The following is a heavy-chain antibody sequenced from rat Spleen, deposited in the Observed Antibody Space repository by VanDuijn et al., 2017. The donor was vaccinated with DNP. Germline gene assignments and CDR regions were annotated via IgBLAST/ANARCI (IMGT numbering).Heavy chain of an antibody. CDR3: ARGSGTYYWYFDF. CDR1: GFTFSSYW. CDR2: INYDGSRA. D-gene: IGHD4-4*01. V-gene: IGHV5-58*01. J-gene: IGHJ1*01. Sequence: EVQLVESGGGLVQPGRSLKLSCVASGFTFSSYWMYWIRQAPGKGLEWIASINYDGSRAFYRDSVKGRFTISRDNTKNTQYLQMNSLRSEDTATYYCARGSGTYYWYFDFWGPGTMVTVSS.